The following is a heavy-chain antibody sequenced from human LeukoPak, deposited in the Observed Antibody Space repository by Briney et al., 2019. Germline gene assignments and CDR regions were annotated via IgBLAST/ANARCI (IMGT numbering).Heavy chain of an antibody. CDR2: LYHPDST. J-gene: IGHJ6*03. CDR3: ARQYDSYFYYYLDL. CDR1: GYPINNAYY. D-gene: IGHD2-2*01. Sequence: SETLSLTCGVSGYPINNAYYWVWIRQPPGKGLEWIGSLYHPDSTYYNPSLKSRITMSVDTSRNQFSLRLSFVTAADTAVYYCARQYDSYFYYYLDLWGTGTTVTVSS. V-gene: IGHV4-38-2*01.